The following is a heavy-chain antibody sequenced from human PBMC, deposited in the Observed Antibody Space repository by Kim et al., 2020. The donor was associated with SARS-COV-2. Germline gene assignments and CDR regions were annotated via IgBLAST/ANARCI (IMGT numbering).Heavy chain of an antibody. D-gene: IGHD2-2*01. CDR3: ARVFNRVVPAADDAFDI. J-gene: IGHJ3*02. CDR2: IYYSGST. CDR1: GGSISSGDYY. Sequence: SETLSLTCTVSGGSISSGDYYWSWIRQPPGKGLEWIGYIYYSGSTYYNPSLKSRVTISVDTSKNQFSLKLSSVTAADTAVYYCARVFNRVVPAADDAFDIWGQGTMVTVSS. V-gene: IGHV4-30-4*01.